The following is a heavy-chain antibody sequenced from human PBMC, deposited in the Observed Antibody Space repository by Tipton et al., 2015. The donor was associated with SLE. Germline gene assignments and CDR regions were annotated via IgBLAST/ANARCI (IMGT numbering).Heavy chain of an antibody. J-gene: IGHJ5*01. CDR3: ATGHFDF. Sequence: GLVKPSQTLSLTCDISGDSVSSNSAAWNWIRQSPSRGLEWLGRTYYMSKWYNDYAVSVKSRIIINPDTSRNQFSLRLKSVTAADTAVYYCATGHFDFWGQGRLVTVSS. V-gene: IGHV6-1*01. CDR1: GDSVSSNSAA. CDR2: TYYMSKWYN. D-gene: IGHD1-1*01.